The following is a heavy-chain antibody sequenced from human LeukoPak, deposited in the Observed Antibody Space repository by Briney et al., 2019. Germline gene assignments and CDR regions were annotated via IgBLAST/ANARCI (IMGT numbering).Heavy chain of an antibody. Sequence: SGPTLVNPTQTLTLTCTFSGFSLSTALMRINWIRQPPGKALECLARIDWDDDKFYSTSLKTRLTVSKDTSKNQVILTMTNMDPVDTATYYCARILDYFGSGSYFDYWGQGTLVTVSS. CDR2: IDWDDDK. V-gene: IGHV2-70*04. J-gene: IGHJ4*02. D-gene: IGHD3-10*01. CDR3: ARILDYFGSGSYFDY. CDR1: GFSLSTALMR.